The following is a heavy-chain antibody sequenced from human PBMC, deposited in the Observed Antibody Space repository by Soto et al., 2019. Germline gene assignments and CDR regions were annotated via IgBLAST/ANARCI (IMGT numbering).Heavy chain of an antibody. D-gene: IGHD3-3*02. Sequence: QVQLQESGPGLVKPSETLSLTCAVSGGSVNSENYFWSWIRQPPGKGLEWIGYTHYRGSTNYNPSLESRVTISADTSKNQFSLKLSSVTAADTAVYSCAKSVDYSISTGDWFDSWGQGTLVTVSS. V-gene: IGHV4-61*01. CDR1: GGSVNSENYF. CDR2: THYRGST. J-gene: IGHJ5*01. CDR3: AKSVDYSISTGDWFDS.